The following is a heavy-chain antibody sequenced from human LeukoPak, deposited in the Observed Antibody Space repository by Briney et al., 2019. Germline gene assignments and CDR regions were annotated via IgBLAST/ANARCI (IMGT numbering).Heavy chain of an antibody. Sequence: GGSLRLSCAASGFTFSSYSMNWVRQAPGKGLEWVSYISSSSSTIYYADSVKGRFTISRDNAKNSLYLQMNSLRDEDTAVYYCARASRPPTRFFYFDYWGQGTLVTVSS. J-gene: IGHJ4*02. CDR1: GFTFSSYS. D-gene: IGHD3-10*02. V-gene: IGHV3-48*02. CDR3: ARASRPPTRFFYFDY. CDR2: ISSSSSTI.